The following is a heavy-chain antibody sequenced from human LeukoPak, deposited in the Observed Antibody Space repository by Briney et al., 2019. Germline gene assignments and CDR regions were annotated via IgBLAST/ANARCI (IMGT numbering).Heavy chain of an antibody. CDR3: ARGYVLRYFDWLLSGWFDP. Sequence: SETLSLTCTVSGGSMNGYYWSWIRQPPGKELEWIGYIYYSGTTSYDPSLKSRVTISVDMSKNQFSLRLSSVTAADTAVYYCARGYVLRYFDWLLSGWFDPWGQGTLVTVSS. CDR1: GGSMNGYY. V-gene: IGHV4-59*12. CDR2: IYYSGTT. D-gene: IGHD3-9*01. J-gene: IGHJ5*02.